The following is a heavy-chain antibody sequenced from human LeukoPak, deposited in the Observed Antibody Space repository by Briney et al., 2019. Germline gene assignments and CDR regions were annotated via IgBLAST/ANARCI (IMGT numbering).Heavy chain of an antibody. J-gene: IGHJ3*02. CDR2: IYPGDSDT. D-gene: IGHD3-16*01. Sequence: GESLKISCKGSGYSFTSYWIGWVRQMPGKGLEWMGIIYPGDSDTRYSPSFQGQVTISADKSISTAYLQWSSLKASDTAMYYCARPTYDYVWGSYSQGAFDIWGQGTMVTVSS. CDR3: ARPTYDYVWGSYSQGAFDI. V-gene: IGHV5-51*01. CDR1: GYSFTSYW.